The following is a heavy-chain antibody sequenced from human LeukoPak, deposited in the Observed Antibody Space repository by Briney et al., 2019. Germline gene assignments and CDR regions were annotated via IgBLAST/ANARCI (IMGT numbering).Heavy chain of an antibody. Sequence: GGSLRLSCAASGFTFSSYAMSRVRQAPGKGLEWVSAISGSGGSTYYADSVEGRFTISRDNSKNTLYLQMNSLRAEDTAVYYCAKDRKGNDYGDPDAFDIWGQGTMVTVSS. D-gene: IGHD4-17*01. J-gene: IGHJ3*02. V-gene: IGHV3-23*01. CDR2: ISGSGGST. CDR3: AKDRKGNDYGDPDAFDI. CDR1: GFTFSSYA.